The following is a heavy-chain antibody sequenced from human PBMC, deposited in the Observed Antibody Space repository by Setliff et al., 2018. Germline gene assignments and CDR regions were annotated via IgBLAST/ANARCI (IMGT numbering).Heavy chain of an antibody. Sequence: WASVKVSCKTSAYSFSGYYIHWVRQAPGQGLEWMGWISAYNGNTNYAQKLQGRVTMTTDTSTSTAYMELSSLRSEDTAVYYCVREGVDSRSSTDYRYYMDVWGKGTTVTVSS. V-gene: IGHV1-18*01. CDR2: ISAYNGNT. CDR1: AYSFSGYY. CDR3: VREGVDSRSSTDYRYYMDV. J-gene: IGHJ6*03. D-gene: IGHD3-22*01.